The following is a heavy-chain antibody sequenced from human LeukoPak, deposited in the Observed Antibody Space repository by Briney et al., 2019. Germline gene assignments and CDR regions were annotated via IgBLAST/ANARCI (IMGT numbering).Heavy chain of an antibody. CDR2: ISYDGSNK. Sequence: GRSLRLSCAASGFTFSSYGMHWVRPAPGKGLEWGAGISYDGSNKYYADSVKGRFTISRDNSKNTLYLQMNSLRAEDTAVYYCARYGHYYDSSGSYEGPYYFDYWSQGTLVTVSS. D-gene: IGHD3-22*01. CDR1: GFTFSSYG. CDR3: ARYGHYYDSSGSYEGPYYFDY. J-gene: IGHJ4*02. V-gene: IGHV3-30*03.